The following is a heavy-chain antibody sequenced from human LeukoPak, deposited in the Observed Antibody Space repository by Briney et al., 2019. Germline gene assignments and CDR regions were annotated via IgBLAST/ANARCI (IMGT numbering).Heavy chain of an antibody. CDR1: GYTFTSYG. Sequence: ASVKVSCKASGYTFTSYGISWVRQAPGQGLEWMGGIIPIFGTANYAQKFQGRVTITADESTSTAYMELSSLRSEDTAVYYCARERGIRDAFDFWGQGTMVTVSS. CDR2: IIPIFGTA. D-gene: IGHD1-14*01. J-gene: IGHJ3*01. CDR3: ARERGIRDAFDF. V-gene: IGHV1-69*13.